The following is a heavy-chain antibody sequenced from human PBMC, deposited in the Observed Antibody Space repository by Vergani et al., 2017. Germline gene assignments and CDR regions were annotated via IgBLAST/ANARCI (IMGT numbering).Heavy chain of an antibody. CDR2: IDPSDSYT. CDR3: ARHPFLNTMIVVGPD. V-gene: IGHV5-10-1*01. J-gene: IGHJ4*02. D-gene: IGHD3-22*01. Sequence: EVQLVQSGAEVKKPGESLRISCKGSGYSFTSYWISWVRQMPGKGLEWMGRIDPSDSYTNYSPSFQGNVTISADKSISTAYLQWSSLKASDTAMYYCARHPFLNTMIVVGPDWGQGTLVTVSS. CDR1: GYSFTSYW.